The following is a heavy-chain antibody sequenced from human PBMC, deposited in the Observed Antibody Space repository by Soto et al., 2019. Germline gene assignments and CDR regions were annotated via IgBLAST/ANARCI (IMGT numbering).Heavy chain of an antibody. Sequence: SETLSLTCTVSGGSMTSYYWTWIRQPAGKRLEWIGRVYSSGGTHYNPSLKSRVTISLDTSKNQFSLRLLSVTDADTAVYLCARGQRFSDWFDPWGQGTLVTVSS. CDR1: GGSMTSYY. V-gene: IGHV4-4*07. CDR3: ARGQRFSDWFDP. D-gene: IGHD3-3*01. J-gene: IGHJ5*02. CDR2: VYSSGGT.